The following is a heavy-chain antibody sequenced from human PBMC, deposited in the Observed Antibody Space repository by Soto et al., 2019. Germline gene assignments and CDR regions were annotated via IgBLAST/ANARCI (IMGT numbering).Heavy chain of an antibody. CDR2: IYYSGST. CDR3: ARVLYDSSGYYFSGFDY. Sequence: SETLSLTCTVSGGSVSSGSYYWSWIRQPPGKGLEWIGYIYYSGSTNYNPSLKSRVTISVDTSKNQSSLKLSSVTAADTAVYYCARVLYDSSGYYFSGFDYWGQGTLVTVSS. CDR1: GGSVSSGSYY. V-gene: IGHV4-61*01. D-gene: IGHD3-22*01. J-gene: IGHJ4*02.